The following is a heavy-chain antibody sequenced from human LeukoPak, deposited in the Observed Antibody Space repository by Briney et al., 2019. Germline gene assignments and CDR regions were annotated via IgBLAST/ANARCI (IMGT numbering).Heavy chain of an antibody. CDR1: GFTVSSNY. CDR2: IYSGGST. Sequence: PGGSLRLSCAASGFTVSSNYMSWVRQAPGKGLEWVSVIYSGGSTYYADSVKGRFTISRDNSKNTLYLQMNSLRAEDTAVYYCASAGLDDAFDIWGQGTMVTVSS. V-gene: IGHV3-53*01. CDR3: ASAGLDDAFDI. J-gene: IGHJ3*02.